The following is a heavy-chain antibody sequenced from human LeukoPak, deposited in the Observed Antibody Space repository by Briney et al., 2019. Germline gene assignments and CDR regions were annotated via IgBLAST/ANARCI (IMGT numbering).Heavy chain of an antibody. D-gene: IGHD3-3*01. Sequence: ASVKVSCKASGGTFSSYAISWVRQAPGQGLEWMGWISAYNGNTNYAQKLQGRVTMTTDTSTSTAYMELRSLRSDDTAVYYCARDRRTYYDFWSGYSTYNWFDPWGQGTLVTVSS. V-gene: IGHV1-18*01. CDR3: ARDRRTYYDFWSGYSTYNWFDP. CDR2: ISAYNGNT. J-gene: IGHJ5*02. CDR1: GGTFSSYA.